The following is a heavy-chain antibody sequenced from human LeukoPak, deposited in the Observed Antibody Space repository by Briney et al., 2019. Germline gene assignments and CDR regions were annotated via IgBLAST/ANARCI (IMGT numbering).Heavy chain of an antibody. V-gene: IGHV3-9*01. D-gene: IGHD6-13*01. CDR3: ARDGAAAGTSDY. CDR2: ISWNSGSI. CDR1: GFTFDDYA. Sequence: GGSLRLSCAASGFTFDDYAMHWVRQAPGKGLEWVSGISWNSGSIGYADSVKGRFTVSRDNAKNSLYLQMNSLRAEDTAVYYCARDGAAAGTSDYWGQGTLVTVSS. J-gene: IGHJ4*02.